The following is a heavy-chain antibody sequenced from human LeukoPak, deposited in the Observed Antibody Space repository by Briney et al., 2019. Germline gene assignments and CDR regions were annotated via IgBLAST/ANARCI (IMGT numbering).Heavy chain of an antibody. V-gene: IGHV3-49*04. CDR2: IRSKAYGGTT. CDR3: TRVTAVAGDDY. Sequence: GGSLRLSCAASGFTFSSYSMNWVRQAPGKGLEWVGFIRSKAYGGTTEYAASVKGRFTISRDDSKSIAYLQMNSLKTEDTAVYYCTRVTAVAGDDYWGQGTLVTVSS. D-gene: IGHD6-19*01. CDR1: GFTFSSYS. J-gene: IGHJ4*02.